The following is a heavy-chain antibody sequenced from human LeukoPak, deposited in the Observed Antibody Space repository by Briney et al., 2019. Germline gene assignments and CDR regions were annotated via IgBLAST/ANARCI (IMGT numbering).Heavy chain of an antibody. CDR2: ISGSGGST. J-gene: IGHJ4*02. CDR3: AKDGGDSSGWSYYFDY. V-gene: IGHV3-23*01. CDR1: GFTFSSYA. Sequence: GGSLRLSCAASGFTFSSYAMSWVRQAPGKGLEWVSGISGSGGSTYYADSVKGRFTISRDNSKNSLYLQMNSLRAEDTAVYYCAKDGGDSSGWSYYFDYWGQGTLVTVSS. D-gene: IGHD6-19*01.